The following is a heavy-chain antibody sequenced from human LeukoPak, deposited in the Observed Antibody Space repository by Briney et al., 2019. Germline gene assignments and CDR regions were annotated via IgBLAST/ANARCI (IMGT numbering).Heavy chain of an antibody. J-gene: IGHJ6*03. D-gene: IGHD1-7*01. V-gene: IGHV3-30*02. CDR1: GYTFTGYY. CDR3: AKRRGLELLYYYYMDV. CDR2: IRYDGSNK. Sequence: SCKASGYTFTGYYMHWVRQAPGKGLEWVAFIRYDGSNKYYADSVKGRFTISRDNSKNTLYLQMNSLRAEDTAVYYCAKRRGLELLYYYYMDVWGKGTTVTVSS.